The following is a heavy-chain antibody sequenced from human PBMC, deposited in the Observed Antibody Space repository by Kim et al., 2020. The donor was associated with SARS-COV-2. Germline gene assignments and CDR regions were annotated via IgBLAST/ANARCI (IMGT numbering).Heavy chain of an antibody. D-gene: IGHD3-9*01. CDR3: AEMGRNYDILTGALAGDY. V-gene: IGHV4-39*01. CDR1: GGSISSSSYY. CDR2: IYYSGST. Sequence: SETLSLTCTVSGGSISSSSYYWGWIRQPPGKGLEWIGSIYYSGSTYYNPSLKSRVTISVDTSKNQFSLKLSSVTAADTAVYYCAEMGRNYDILTGALAGDYWGQGTLVTVSS. J-gene: IGHJ4*02.